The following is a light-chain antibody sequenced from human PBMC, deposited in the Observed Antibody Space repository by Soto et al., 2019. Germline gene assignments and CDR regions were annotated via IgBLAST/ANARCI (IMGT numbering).Light chain of an antibody. CDR2: GAS. J-gene: IGKJ1*01. Sequence: EIVMTQSQAPLSVSPGERATLSCRASQSVSSNLAWYQQKPGQAPRLLIYGASTRATGIPARFSGSGSGTEVTLTINSLQSEDFAVYYCQQYNNWPPWTFGQGTNVEIK. V-gene: IGKV3-15*01. CDR1: QSVSSN. CDR3: QQYNNWPPWT.